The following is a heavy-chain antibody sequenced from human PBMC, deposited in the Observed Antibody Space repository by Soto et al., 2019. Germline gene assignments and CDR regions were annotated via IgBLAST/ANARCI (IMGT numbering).Heavy chain of an antibody. D-gene: IGHD3-22*01. CDR3: ARGQYFSDSSGYDDY. Sequence: ASVKVSCKASGYTFTTYDINWVRQAAGQGLVWMGWMNPNSGNTGYAQKFQDRVTMTRDTSISTAYMELSDLRSEDTAVYYCARGQYFSDSSGYDDYWGQGTQVTV. CDR1: GYTFTTYD. CDR2: MNPNSGNT. V-gene: IGHV1-8*02. J-gene: IGHJ4*02.